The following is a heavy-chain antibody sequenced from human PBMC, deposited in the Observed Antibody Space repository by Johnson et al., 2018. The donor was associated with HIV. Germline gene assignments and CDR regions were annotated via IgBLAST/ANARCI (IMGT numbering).Heavy chain of an antibody. CDR1: GFTFSSYG. CDR2: IRYDGSNK. CDR3: AKDGAYSSSWYDEGLAFDI. J-gene: IGHJ3*02. D-gene: IGHD6-13*01. V-gene: IGHV3-30*02. Sequence: QVQLVESGGGVVQPGGSLRLSCAASGFTFSSYGMHWVRQAPGKGLEWVAFIRYDGSNKYYADSVKGRFTISRDNSKNTLYLQMNNVRAEDTAVYYCAKDGAYSSSWYDEGLAFDIWGQGTMVTVSS.